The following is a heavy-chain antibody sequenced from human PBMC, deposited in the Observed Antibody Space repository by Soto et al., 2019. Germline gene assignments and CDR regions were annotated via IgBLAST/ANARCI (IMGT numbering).Heavy chain of an antibody. Sequence: QVQLVESGGGVVQPGRSLRLSCAASGFTFSSYGMHWVRQAPGKGLEWVAVISYDGSNKYYADSVKGRFTISRDTSKKPLYLKMNSLSAEDTAVYYCATRRDGYNYPYAFDIWGKGTMVTVSS. CDR3: ATRRDGYNYPYAFDI. V-gene: IGHV3-30*03. J-gene: IGHJ3*02. CDR1: GFTFSSYG. D-gene: IGHD5-12*01. CDR2: ISYDGSNK.